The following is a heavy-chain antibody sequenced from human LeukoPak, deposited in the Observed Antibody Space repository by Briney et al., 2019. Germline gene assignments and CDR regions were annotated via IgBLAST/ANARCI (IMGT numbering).Heavy chain of an antibody. Sequence: GRSLRLSCAASGFTFSSYGMHWVRQAPGKGLEWVAVIWYDGSNKYYADSVKGRFTISRDNSKNTLYLQMNSLRAEDTAVYYCAEGIYSSGWSYFDYWGHGTLVTVSS. CDR2: IWYDGSNK. J-gene: IGHJ4*01. D-gene: IGHD6-19*01. CDR3: AEGIYSSGWSYFDY. V-gene: IGHV3-33*06. CDR1: GFTFSSYG.